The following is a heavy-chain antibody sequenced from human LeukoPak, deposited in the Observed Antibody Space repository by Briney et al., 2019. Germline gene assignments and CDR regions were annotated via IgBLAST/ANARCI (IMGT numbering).Heavy chain of an antibody. J-gene: IGHJ4*02. V-gene: IGHV3-48*04. D-gene: IGHD5-18*01. CDR1: GFSFISYS. CDR3: ARETGGGYTYGKFGY. Sequence: GGSLRLSCAASGFSFISYSMNWVRQGPGKGLEWVSYISSSSSTMYYADSVKGRFTISRDSAKNSLYLQMNSLRVEDTAVYYCARETGGGYTYGKFGYWGQGTLVTVAS. CDR2: ISSSSSTM.